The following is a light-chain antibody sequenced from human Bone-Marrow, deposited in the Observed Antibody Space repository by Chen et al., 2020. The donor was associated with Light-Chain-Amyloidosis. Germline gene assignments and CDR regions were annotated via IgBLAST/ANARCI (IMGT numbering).Light chain of an antibody. CDR1: QSLLHANGYNY. Sequence: DMVMTQSPLSLPVTPGEPASISCRTSQSLLHANGYNYLDWYLQKPGQSPQLLIYLGSNRASGVPDRLSGSGSGTDFTLKISRVEAEDVGVYYCMQALQSVTFGQGTRLEI. CDR3: MQALQSVT. J-gene: IGKJ5*01. V-gene: IGKV2-28*01. CDR2: LGS.